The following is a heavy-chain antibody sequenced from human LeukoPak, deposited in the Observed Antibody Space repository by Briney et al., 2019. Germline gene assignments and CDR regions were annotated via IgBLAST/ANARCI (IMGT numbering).Heavy chain of an antibody. CDR1: GYTFTSYY. V-gene: IGHV1-46*01. D-gene: IGHD5-18*01. CDR2: INPSGGST. CDR3: ARVEWEYTAMVTGPRGMDV. J-gene: IGHJ6*02. Sequence: ASAKVSCKASGYTFTSYYMHWVRQAPGQGLEWMGIINPSGGSTSYAQKFQGRVTMTRDTSTSTVYMELSSLRSEDTAVYYCARVEWEYTAMVTGPRGMDVWGQGTTVTVSS.